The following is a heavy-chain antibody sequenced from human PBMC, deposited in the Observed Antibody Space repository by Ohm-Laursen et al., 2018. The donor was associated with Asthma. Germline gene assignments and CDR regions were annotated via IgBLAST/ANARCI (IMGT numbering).Heavy chain of an antibody. CDR1: GGSFSGYY. V-gene: IGHV4-34*01. Sequence: LTCAVYGGSFSGYYWSWIRQPPGKGLEWIGEINHSGSTNYNPSLKSRVTISVDTSKNQFSLKLSSVTAADTAVYYCARGYKGYCSSTSCYTFDYWGQGTLVTVSS. J-gene: IGHJ4*02. CDR3: ARGYKGYCSSTSCYTFDY. D-gene: IGHD2-2*01. CDR2: INHSGST.